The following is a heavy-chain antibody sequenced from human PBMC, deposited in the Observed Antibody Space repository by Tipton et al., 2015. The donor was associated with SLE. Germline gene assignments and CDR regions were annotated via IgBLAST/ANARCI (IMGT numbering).Heavy chain of an antibody. CDR3: ARRYCSGGSCCFDY. CDR2: ISSNGGST. Sequence: GSLRLSCSASGFTFSSYAMHWVRQAPGKGLEYVSAISSNGGSTYYADSVKGRFTISRDNSKNTLYLQMSSLRAEDTAVYYCARRYCSGGSCCFDYWGQGTLVTVSS. D-gene: IGHD2-15*01. V-gene: IGHV3-64D*06. CDR1: GFTFSSYA. J-gene: IGHJ4*02.